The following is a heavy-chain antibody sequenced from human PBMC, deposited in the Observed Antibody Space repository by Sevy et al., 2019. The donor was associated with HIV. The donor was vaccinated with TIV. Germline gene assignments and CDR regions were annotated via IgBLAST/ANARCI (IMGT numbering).Heavy chain of an antibody. CDR1: GFTFSDYG. Sequence: GGSLRLSCAASGFTFSDYGVHWVRQTPHKGLERVAVMSIDGNDKHYADSARGRFTISRDKSKNTLFLELNSLRHEDTAVYFCARVSTVGAMMDALDTWGQGTMVTVSS. CDR3: ARVSTVGAMMDALDT. J-gene: IGHJ3*02. CDR2: MSIDGNDK. D-gene: IGHD3-16*01. V-gene: IGHV3-30*03.